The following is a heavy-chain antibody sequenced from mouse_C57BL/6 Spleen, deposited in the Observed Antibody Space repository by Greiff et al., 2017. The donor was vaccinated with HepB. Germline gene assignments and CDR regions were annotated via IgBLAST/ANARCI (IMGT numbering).Heavy chain of an antibody. J-gene: IGHJ3*01. Sequence: EVQLVESGGGLVKPGGSLKLSCAASGFTFSSYAMSWVRQTPEKRLEWVATISDGGSYTYYPDNVKGRFTISRDNAKNNLYLQMSNLKSEDTAMYYCARDRTGGFAYWGQGTLVTVSA. D-gene: IGHD4-1*01. CDR2: ISDGGSYT. V-gene: IGHV5-4*01. CDR3: ARDRTGGFAY. CDR1: GFTFSSYA.